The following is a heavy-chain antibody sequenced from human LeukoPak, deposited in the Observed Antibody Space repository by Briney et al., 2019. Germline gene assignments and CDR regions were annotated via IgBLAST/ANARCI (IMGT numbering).Heavy chain of an antibody. V-gene: IGHV3-33*01. Sequence: GGSMTLSCAASGFTFSSFGMHWVRQAPGKGLEWVAVIWYDGSNKYYADSVKGRFTISRDNSKNTLYLQMNSLRAEGTAVYYCARDLASGWYGPDYWGQGTLVTVSS. CDR3: ARDLASGWYGPDY. CDR2: IWYDGSNK. D-gene: IGHD6-19*01. J-gene: IGHJ4*02. CDR1: GFTFSSFG.